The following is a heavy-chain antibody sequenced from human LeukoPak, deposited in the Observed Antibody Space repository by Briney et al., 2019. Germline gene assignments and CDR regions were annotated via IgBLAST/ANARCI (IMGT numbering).Heavy chain of an antibody. D-gene: IGHD1-26*01. J-gene: IGHJ3*02. CDR2: ISSSSSYI. Sequence: GGSLRLSCAASGFTFSSYSMNWVRQAPGKGLEWVSSISSSSSYIYYADSVKGRFTISRDNAKNSLYLQMNSLRAEDTAVYYCARDRLVGATAVSDIWGQGTMVTVSS. CDR1: GFTFSSYS. CDR3: ARDRLVGATAVSDI. V-gene: IGHV3-21*01.